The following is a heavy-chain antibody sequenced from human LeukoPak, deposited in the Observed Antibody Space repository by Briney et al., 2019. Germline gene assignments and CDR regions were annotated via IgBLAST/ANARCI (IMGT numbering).Heavy chain of an antibody. Sequence: GGSLRLSCAASRFTFSSYGMHWVRQAPGKGLEWVSGINWKGGSTGYADSVKGRFTISRDNAKNSLYLQMNSLRAEDTALYYCARDGGFNDYGDNYYYYYMDVWGKGTTVTVSS. J-gene: IGHJ6*03. CDR3: ARDGGFNDYGDNYYYYYMDV. D-gene: IGHD4-17*01. CDR1: RFTFSSYG. V-gene: IGHV3-20*04. CDR2: INWKGGST.